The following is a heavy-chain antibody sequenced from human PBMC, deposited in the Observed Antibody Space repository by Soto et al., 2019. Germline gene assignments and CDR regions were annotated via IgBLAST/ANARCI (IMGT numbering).Heavy chain of an antibody. V-gene: IGHV1-2*02. CDR3: ARDPIIAAAAKDNWFDP. CDR1: GYTFTGYY. CDR2: INPNSGGT. D-gene: IGHD6-13*01. Sequence: VASVKVSCKASGYTFTGYYMHWVRQAPGQGLEWMGWINPNSGGTNYAQKFQGRVTMTRDTSISTAYMELSRLRSDDTAVYYCARDPIIAAAAKDNWFDPWGQGTLVTVYS. J-gene: IGHJ5*02.